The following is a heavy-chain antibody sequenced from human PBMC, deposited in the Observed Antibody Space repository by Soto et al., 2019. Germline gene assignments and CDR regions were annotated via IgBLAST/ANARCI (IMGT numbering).Heavy chain of an antibody. V-gene: IGHV3-30-3*01. Sequence: LGGSLRLSCAASGFTFSSYAMHWFRQAPGKGLEWVAVISYDGSNKYYADSVKGRFTISRDNSKNTLYLQMNSLRAADTAVYYCARERWRQLLLDWVPYGMDVWGQGTTVTVSS. D-gene: IGHD2-15*01. CDR2: ISYDGSNK. CDR3: ARERWRQLLLDWVPYGMDV. J-gene: IGHJ6*02. CDR1: GFTFSSYA.